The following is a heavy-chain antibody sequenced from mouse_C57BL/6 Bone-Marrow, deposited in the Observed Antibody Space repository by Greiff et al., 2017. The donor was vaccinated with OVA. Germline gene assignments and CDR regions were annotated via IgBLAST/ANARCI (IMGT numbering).Heavy chain of an antibody. V-gene: IGHV1-18*01. Sequence: EVQLQQSGPELVKPGASVKITCKASGYTFTDYNMDWVKQSHGKSLEWIGDINPNNGGTIYNQKFKGKATLTVDKSSSTAYMELLSLTSEDTAVYYCARRLRWYFDVWGTGTTVTVSS. CDR1: GYTFTDYN. CDR2: INPNNGGT. CDR3: ARRLRWYFDV. D-gene: IGHD1-1*01. J-gene: IGHJ1*03.